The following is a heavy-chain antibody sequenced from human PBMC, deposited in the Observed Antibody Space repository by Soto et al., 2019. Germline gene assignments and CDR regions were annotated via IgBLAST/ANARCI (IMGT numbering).Heavy chain of an antibody. CDR1: GGSFSGYY. J-gene: IGHJ4*02. V-gene: IGHV4-34*11. Sequence: QVQLQQWGAGLLKPSETLSLTCAVYGGSFSGYYWSWIRQPPGKGLEWIGYIYYSGSTNYNPSLKSRVTISVDTSKNQFSLKLSSVTAADTAVYYCASIAARSTDYWGQGTLVTVSS. D-gene: IGHD6-6*01. CDR2: IYYSGST. CDR3: ASIAARSTDY.